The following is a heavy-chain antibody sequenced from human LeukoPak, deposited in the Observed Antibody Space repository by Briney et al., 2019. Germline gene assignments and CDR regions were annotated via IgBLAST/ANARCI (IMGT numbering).Heavy chain of an antibody. CDR2: IYYSGST. CDR1: GGSISSSSYY. V-gene: IGHV4-39*01. D-gene: IGHD6-19*01. Sequence: SETLSLTCTVSGGSISSSSYYWGWIRQPPGKGLEWIGSIYYSGSTYYNPSLKSRVTISVDTSKSQFSLKLSSVTAADTAVYYCARQSYSSGWYGDYWGQGTLVTVSS. CDR3: ARQSYSSGWYGDY. J-gene: IGHJ4*02.